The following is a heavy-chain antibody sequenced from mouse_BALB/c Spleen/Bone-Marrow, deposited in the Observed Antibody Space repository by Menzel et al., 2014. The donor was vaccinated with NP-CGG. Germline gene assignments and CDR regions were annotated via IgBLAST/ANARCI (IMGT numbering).Heavy chain of an antibody. V-gene: IGHV1-9*01. CDR2: ILPGSGST. J-gene: IGHJ4*01. CDR3: ARAYYVNYDAMDY. Sequence: VQVVESEAELMKPGASMKISCKATGYTFSSYWIEWVKQRPGHGLEWIGEILPGSGSTNYNERFKGKATFTADTSSNTAYMQLSSLTSEDSAVYYCARAYYVNYDAMDYWGQGTSVTVSS. CDR1: GYTFSSYW. D-gene: IGHD2-10*01.